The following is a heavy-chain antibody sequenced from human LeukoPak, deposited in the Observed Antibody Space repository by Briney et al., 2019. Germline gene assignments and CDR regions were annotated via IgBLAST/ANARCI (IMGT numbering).Heavy chain of an antibody. V-gene: IGHV4-4*07. CDR3: ARLYQGKRPPDY. J-gene: IGHJ4*02. CDR1: GGSISSYY. D-gene: IGHD6-25*01. Sequence: SETLSLTCTVSGGSISSYYWSWIRQPAGKGLEWIGRIYTSGSTYYNPSLKSRLTISVDTSKNQLSLRLRSVTAADTAVYYCARLYQGKRPPDYWGQGTLVTVSS. CDR2: IYTSGST.